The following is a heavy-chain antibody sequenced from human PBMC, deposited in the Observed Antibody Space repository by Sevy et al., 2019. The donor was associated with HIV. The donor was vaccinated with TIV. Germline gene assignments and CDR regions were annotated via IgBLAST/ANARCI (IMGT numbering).Heavy chain of an antibody. CDR1: GYSFTSYW. CDR2: IYPGDSDT. CDR3: ARAISDYGGNAYYYYYYMDV. Sequence: GESLKISCKGSGYSFTSYWIGWVRQMPGKGLEWMGIIYPGDSDTRYSPSFQGQVTISADKSISTAYLQWTGLKASDTAMYYCARAISDYGGNAYYYYYYMDVWGKGTTVTVSS. J-gene: IGHJ6*03. D-gene: IGHD4-17*01. V-gene: IGHV5-51*01.